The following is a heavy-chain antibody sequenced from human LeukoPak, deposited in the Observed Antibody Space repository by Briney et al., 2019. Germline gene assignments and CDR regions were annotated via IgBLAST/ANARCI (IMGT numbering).Heavy chain of an antibody. CDR2: IKSDGSGK. CDR3: ARDADLGTTITRGFDI. Sequence: GGSLRLSCAASRFTFSKYWMSWVRQAPGKGLEWVASIKSDGSGKFYVDSVKGRFTISRDNARNSLYLQMNRLRAEDTAVYYCARDADLGTTITRGFDIWGRGTKVTVSS. CDR1: RFTFSKYW. V-gene: IGHV3-7*01. J-gene: IGHJ3*02. D-gene: IGHD5-24*01.